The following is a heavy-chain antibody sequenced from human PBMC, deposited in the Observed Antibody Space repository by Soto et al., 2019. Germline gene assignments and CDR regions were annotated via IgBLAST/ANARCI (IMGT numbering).Heavy chain of an antibody. V-gene: IGHV4-4*07. CDR3: VRDGTKTLRDWFDP. D-gene: IGHD1-1*01. J-gene: IGHJ5*02. CDR2: IYATGTT. CDR1: GASISGFY. Sequence: SETLSLTCTVSGASISGFYWSWIRKSAGKGLEWIGRIYATGTTDYNPYLKSRVMMSVDTSKKQFSLKLRSVTAADTAVYYCVRDGTKTLRDWFDPWGQGLSVTVSS.